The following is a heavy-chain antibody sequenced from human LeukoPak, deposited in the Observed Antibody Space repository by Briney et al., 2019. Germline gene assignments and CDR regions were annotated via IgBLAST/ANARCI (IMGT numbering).Heavy chain of an antibody. D-gene: IGHD2-15*01. CDR3: ARRSEVVVAATLFGWFDP. J-gene: IGHJ5*02. V-gene: IGHV4-39*01. Sequence: ASETLSLTCTVSGGSISSSSYYWGWIRQPPGKGLEWIGSIYYSGSTYYSPSLKSRVTISVDTSKNQFSLKLSSVTAADTAVYYCARRSEVVVAATLFGWFDPWGQGTLVTVSS. CDR1: GGSISSSSYY. CDR2: IYYSGST.